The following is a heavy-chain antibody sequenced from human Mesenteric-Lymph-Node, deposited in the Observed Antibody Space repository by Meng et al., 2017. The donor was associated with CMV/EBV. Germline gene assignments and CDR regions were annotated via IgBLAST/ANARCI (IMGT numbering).Heavy chain of an antibody. CDR1: GFTFNTYA. J-gene: IGHJ4*02. Sequence: GESLKISCAASGFTFNTYAIHWVRQAPGKGLEWVAMISYDGTDKYYANSVNGRFTISRDNSKNTLYLQMNSLRGEDTAVYYCAREAIFGVVMEYYFDYWGQGTLVTVSS. D-gene: IGHD3-3*01. CDR2: ISYDGTDK. V-gene: IGHV3-30-3*01. CDR3: AREAIFGVVMEYYFDY.